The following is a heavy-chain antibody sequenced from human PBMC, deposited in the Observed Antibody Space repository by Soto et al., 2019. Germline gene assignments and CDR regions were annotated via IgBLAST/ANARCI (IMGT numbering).Heavy chain of an antibody. D-gene: IGHD3-22*01. Sequence: ASVKVSCKASGYRFTTYGISWVRQAPGQGLEWMGWISTYNGDTDYAQNLQGRVTMTTDTSTTTAYMELSSLRSEDTAVYYCARDPIHYDSSGYYYGLGAFDIWGQGTMVTVSS. V-gene: IGHV1-18*01. J-gene: IGHJ3*02. CDR1: GYRFTTYG. CDR2: ISTYNGDT. CDR3: ARDPIHYDSSGYYYGLGAFDI.